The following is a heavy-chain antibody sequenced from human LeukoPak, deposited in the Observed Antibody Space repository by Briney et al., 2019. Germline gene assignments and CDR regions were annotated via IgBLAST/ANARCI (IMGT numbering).Heavy chain of an antibody. J-gene: IGHJ3*02. V-gene: IGHV3-53*01. CDR3: AREGATTVTPSDAFDI. Sequence: PGGSLRPSCAASGFTVSSNYMSWVRQAPGKGLEWVSVIYSGGSTYYADSVKGRFTISRDNSKNTLYLQMNSLRAEDTAVYYCAREGATTVTPSDAFDIWGQGTMATVSS. CDR1: GFTVSSNY. D-gene: IGHD4-17*01. CDR2: IYSGGST.